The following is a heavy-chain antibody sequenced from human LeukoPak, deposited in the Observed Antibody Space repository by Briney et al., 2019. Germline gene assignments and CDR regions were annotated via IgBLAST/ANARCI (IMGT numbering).Heavy chain of an antibody. CDR3: ARSDSFGSYSGHNGYFQH. D-gene: IGHD1-26*01. J-gene: IGHJ1*01. V-gene: IGHV3-21*01. CDR1: GLTFSSYS. Sequence: GGSLRLSCAASGLTFSSYSMNWVRQAPGKGLEWVSSITGSSGYIFYADSVKGQFTISRDNAKSSLYLQMNSLRAEDTAVYYCARSDSFGSYSGHNGYFQHWGQGTLVTVSS. CDR2: ITGSSGYI.